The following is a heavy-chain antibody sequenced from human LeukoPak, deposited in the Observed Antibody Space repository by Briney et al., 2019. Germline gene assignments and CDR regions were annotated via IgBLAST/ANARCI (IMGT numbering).Heavy chain of an antibody. J-gene: IGHJ4*02. D-gene: IGHD3-22*01. CDR1: GFGFSHYW. V-gene: IGHV3-7*01. Sequence: GGSLRLXCAASGFGFSHYWMSWVRLAPGKGLEWVANINQDGSEKHYVGSVKGRFTISRDNGKNSLYLQMNSLRAEDTAVYYCARDPPSPTYYYDSSSLDWGQGTLVTVSS. CDR3: ARDPPSPTYYYDSSSLD. CDR2: INQDGSEK.